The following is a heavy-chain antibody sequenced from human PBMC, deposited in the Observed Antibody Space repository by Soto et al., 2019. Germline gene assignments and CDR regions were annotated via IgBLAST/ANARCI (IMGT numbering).Heavy chain of an antibody. CDR1: GGTFSSYA. D-gene: IGHD3-22*01. V-gene: IGHV1-69*01. J-gene: IGHJ3*02. Sequence: QVQLVQSGAEVKKPGSSVKVSCKAPGGTFSSYAINWVRQAPGQGLEWMGGIIPIFGAANYAQKFQGRVTITADESTTTAYMELSSLRSEDTAVYYCARGAGYYDSSGYYYRAFDIWAKGQWSPSLQ. CDR2: IIPIFGAA. CDR3: ARGAGYYDSSGYYYRAFDI.